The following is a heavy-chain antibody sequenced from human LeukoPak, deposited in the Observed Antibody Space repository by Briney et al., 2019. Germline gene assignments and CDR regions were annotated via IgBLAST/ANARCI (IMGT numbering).Heavy chain of an antibody. CDR1: GYTLTELS. V-gene: IGHV1-24*01. Sequence: ASVKVSCKVSGYTLTELSMHWVRQAPGKGLEWMGGFDPEDGETIYARKFQGRVTMTEDTSTDTAYMELSSLRSEDTAVYYCRGSGSYSVHIDHWGQGTLVTVSS. CDR3: RGSGSYSVHIDH. CDR2: FDPEDGET. J-gene: IGHJ4*02. D-gene: IGHD1-26*01.